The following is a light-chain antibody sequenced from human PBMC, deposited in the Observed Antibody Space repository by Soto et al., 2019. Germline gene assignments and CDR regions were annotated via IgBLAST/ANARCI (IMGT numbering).Light chain of an antibody. CDR1: LSISSTY. J-gene: IGKJ5*01. V-gene: IGKV3-20*01. CDR3: QQYGSSPSIT. Sequence: VLTQSPGTLSVSPGDSATLSCRASLSISSTYLAWYQQKPGQAPRLIIYGAYSRATGIPDRFSGSGSGTDFTLTISRLETEAFAVYDCQQYGSSPSITCGQGTRLEIK. CDR2: GAY.